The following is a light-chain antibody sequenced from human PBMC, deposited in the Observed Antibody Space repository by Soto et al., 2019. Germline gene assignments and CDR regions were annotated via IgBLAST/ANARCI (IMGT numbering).Light chain of an antibody. V-gene: IGKV3-11*01. J-gene: IGKJ1*01. CDR3: QHSNNLLPT. Sequence: IGLTQSPSTVSLSPGERATLSCRASQSISNFLAWYQQKPGQAPRLLIYDASKRATDIPDRFIGSGSGTDFTLTISSLQSEDFAVYYCQHSNNLLPTFGQGTKVDIK. CDR1: QSISNF. CDR2: DAS.